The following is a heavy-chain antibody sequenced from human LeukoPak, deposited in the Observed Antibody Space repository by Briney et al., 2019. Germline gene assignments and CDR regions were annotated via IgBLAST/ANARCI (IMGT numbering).Heavy chain of an antibody. CDR2: IRYDGSNK. V-gene: IGHV3-30*02. D-gene: IGHD6-19*01. Sequence: GGSLRLSCAASGFTFSSYGMHWVRQAPGKGLEWVAFIRYDGSNKYYADSVKGRFTISRDNSKNTLYLQMYSLRAEDTAVYYCAKVGVWQWQVNGAFDIWGQGTMVTVSS. CDR1: GFTFSSYG. CDR3: AKVGVWQWQVNGAFDI. J-gene: IGHJ3*02.